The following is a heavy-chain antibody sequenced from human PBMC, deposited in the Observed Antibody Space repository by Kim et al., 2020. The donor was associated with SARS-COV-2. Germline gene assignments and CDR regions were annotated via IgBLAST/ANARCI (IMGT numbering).Heavy chain of an antibody. CDR1: GFTFSSYA. J-gene: IGHJ6*02. Sequence: GGSLRLSCAASGFTFSSYAMSWVRQAPGKGLEWVSAISGSGGSTYYADSVKGRFTISRDNSKNTLYLQMNSLRAEDTAVYYCAKDHRGWDRRFLEWLSYGMDVWGQGTTVTVSS. V-gene: IGHV3-23*01. D-gene: IGHD3-3*01. CDR2: ISGSGGST. CDR3: AKDHRGWDRRFLEWLSYGMDV.